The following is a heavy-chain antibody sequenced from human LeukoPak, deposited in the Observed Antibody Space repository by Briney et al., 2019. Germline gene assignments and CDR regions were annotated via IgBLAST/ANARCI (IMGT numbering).Heavy chain of an antibody. CDR1: GGSFSGYY. D-gene: IGHD3-10*01. CDR2: INHSGST. CDR3: ARVPSRGDH. Sequence: SETLSLTCAVYGGSFSGYYWSWIRQPPGKGLEWIGEINHSGSTNYNPSLKSRVTISVDTSKNQFSLKLSSVTAADTAVYYCARVPSRGDHWGQGTLVTVSS. V-gene: IGHV4-34*01. J-gene: IGHJ4*02.